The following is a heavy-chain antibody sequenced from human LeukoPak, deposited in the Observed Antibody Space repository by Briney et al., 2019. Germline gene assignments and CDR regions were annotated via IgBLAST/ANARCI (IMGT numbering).Heavy chain of an antibody. CDR2: IWSDGTDK. J-gene: IGHJ4*02. V-gene: IGHV3-33*08. D-gene: IGHD4-11*01. Sequence: GGSLRLSCVASGFTYSHYGMHWVRQAPGKGLEWVEVIWSDGTDKYYAAAVKRRFTISRDNSRNTLYLQMSSLRGEDTAVYFCARDAQRGFDYSNSLRYWGQGTLVTVSS. CDR3: ARDAQRGFDYSNSLRY. CDR1: GFTYSHYG.